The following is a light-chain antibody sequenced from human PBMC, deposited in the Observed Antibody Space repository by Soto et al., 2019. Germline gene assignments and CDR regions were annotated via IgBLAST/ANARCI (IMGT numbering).Light chain of an antibody. V-gene: IGLV1-40*01. CDR3: QSYDTSLSGSYV. CDR1: TSNFGAGYD. Sequence: QSVLTQPPSVSGAPGQRVIVSCTGSTSNFGAGYDVHWYQQLPGTSPKLLIFANSNRPSGVPDRFSASRSGSSASLTITGLQAEDEADYYCQSYDTSLSGSYVFGSGTKVTVL. CDR2: ANS. J-gene: IGLJ1*01.